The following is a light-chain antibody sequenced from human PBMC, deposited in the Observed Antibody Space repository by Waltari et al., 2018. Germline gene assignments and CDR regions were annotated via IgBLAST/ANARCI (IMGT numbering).Light chain of an antibody. Sequence: DFVMTQPPLSLSVTPGEPAPISCWPSEGLLHSNAYSYLDWYLLKPGQSPQLLIYLGSNRASGVPDRFSGSGSGTDFTRKISRVEAEDVGVYYCMQALQRGTFGPGTKVDIK. CDR3: MQALQRGT. CDR2: LGS. CDR1: EGLLHSNAYSY. V-gene: IGKV2-28*01. J-gene: IGKJ3*01.